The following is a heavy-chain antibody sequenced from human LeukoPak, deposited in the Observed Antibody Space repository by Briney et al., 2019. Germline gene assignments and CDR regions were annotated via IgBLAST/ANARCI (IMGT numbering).Heavy chain of an antibody. CDR3: TKAWAADY. Sequence: PGGSLRLSCAASGFTFNTHAMTWVRQAAGKGLEWVSAISESGDKTCYADSVKGRFTISRDNSKNIVYLQMIGLRVEDTALYYCTKAWAADYWGQGTLVTVSS. V-gene: IGHV3-23*01. CDR1: GFTFNTHA. CDR2: ISESGDKT. D-gene: IGHD1-26*01. J-gene: IGHJ4*02.